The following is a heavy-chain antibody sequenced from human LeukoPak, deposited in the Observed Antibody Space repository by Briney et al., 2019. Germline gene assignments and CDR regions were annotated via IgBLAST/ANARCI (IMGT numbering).Heavy chain of an antibody. CDR3: AKDSARFGEFADPDY. D-gene: IGHD3-10*02. Sequence: GGSLRLSCAASGFTFSSYGMHWVRQAPGKGLEWAAFIRYDGSNKYYADSVKGRFTISRDNSKNTLYLQMNSLRAEDTAVYYCAKDSARFGEFADPDYWGQGTLVTVSS. J-gene: IGHJ4*02. V-gene: IGHV3-30*02. CDR2: IRYDGSNK. CDR1: GFTFSSYG.